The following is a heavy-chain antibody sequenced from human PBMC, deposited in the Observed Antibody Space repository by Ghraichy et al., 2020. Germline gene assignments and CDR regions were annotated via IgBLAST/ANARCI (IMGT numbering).Heavy chain of an antibody. CDR1: GGSFSGYY. D-gene: IGHD3-22*01. J-gene: IGHJ4*02. V-gene: IGHV4-34*01. Sequence: SETLSLTCAVYGGSFSGYYWSWIRQPPGKGLEWIGEINHSGSTNYNPSLKSRVTFSVDTSKNQFSLKLSSVTAADTAVYYCARGLNWNYYDSSGHQPLGYWGQGTLVTVSS. CDR2: INHSGST. CDR3: ARGLNWNYYDSSGHQPLGY.